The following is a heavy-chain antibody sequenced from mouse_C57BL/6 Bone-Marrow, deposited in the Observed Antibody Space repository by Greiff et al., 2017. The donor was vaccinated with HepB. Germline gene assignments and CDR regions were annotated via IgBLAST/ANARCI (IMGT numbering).Heavy chain of an antibody. J-gene: IGHJ2*01. Sequence: VQLKESEGGLVQPGSSMKLSCTASGFTFSDYYMAWVRQVPEKGLEWVANINYDGSSTYYLDSLKSRFIISRDNAKNILYLQMSSLKSEDTATYYCARGYYGSPRFDYWGQGTTLTVSS. CDR2: INYDGSST. V-gene: IGHV5-16*01. CDR3: ARGYYGSPRFDY. CDR1: GFTFSDYY. D-gene: IGHD1-1*01.